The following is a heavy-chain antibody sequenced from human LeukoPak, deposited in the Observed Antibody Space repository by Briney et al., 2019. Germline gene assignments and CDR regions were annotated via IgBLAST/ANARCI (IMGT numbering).Heavy chain of an antibody. V-gene: IGHV3-7*01. D-gene: IGHD5-18*01. J-gene: IGHJ3*02. CDR1: GFTFSSYW. CDR3: ARDNWGIQLWSKAFDI. Sequence: PGGSLRLSCAASGFTFSSYWMSWVRQAPGKGLEWVANIKQDGSEKYYVDSVKGRFTISRDNAKNSLYLQMNSLRAEDTAVYYCARDNWGIQLWSKAFDIWGQGTMVTVSS. CDR2: IKQDGSEK.